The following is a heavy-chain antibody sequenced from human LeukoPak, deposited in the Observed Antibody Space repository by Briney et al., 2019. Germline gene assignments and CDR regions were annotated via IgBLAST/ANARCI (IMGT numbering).Heavy chain of an antibody. CDR1: GYTFTGYY. Sequence: RWASVKVSCKASGYTFTGYYMHWVRQAPGQGLEWMGWINPNSGGTNYAQKFQGGVTMTRDTSISTAYMELSRLRSDDTAVYYCARVTAIWFGESPNNWFDPWGQGTLVTVSS. CDR2: INPNSGGT. D-gene: IGHD3-10*01. CDR3: ARVTAIWFGESPNNWFDP. V-gene: IGHV1-2*02. J-gene: IGHJ5*02.